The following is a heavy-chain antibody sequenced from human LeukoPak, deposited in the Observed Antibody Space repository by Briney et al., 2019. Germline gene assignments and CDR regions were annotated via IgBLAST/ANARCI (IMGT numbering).Heavy chain of an antibody. CDR3: ANKNLGNYYDSSGNDY. CDR2: ISGSGGST. CDR1: GFTFSSYA. J-gene: IGHJ4*02. Sequence: AGSLRLSCAASGFTFSSYAMSWVRQAPGKGLEWVSAISGSGGSTYYADSVKGRFTISRDNSKNTLYLQMNSLRAEDTAVYYCANKNLGNYYDSSGNDYWGQGTLVTVSS. D-gene: IGHD3-22*01. V-gene: IGHV3-23*01.